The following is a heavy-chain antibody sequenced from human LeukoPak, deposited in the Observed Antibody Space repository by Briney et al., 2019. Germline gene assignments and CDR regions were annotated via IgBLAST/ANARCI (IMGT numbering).Heavy chain of an antibody. CDR3: ARGHSGSYLGWFDP. D-gene: IGHD1-26*01. CDR2: IWDDGSDK. V-gene: IGHV3-33*01. CDR1: GFTFNRYA. J-gene: IGHJ5*02. Sequence: GRSLRLSCAASGFTFNRYAMHWVRQAPGKGMEWMAVIWDDGSDKFYTDSVKGRFTLSRDNSKNTLYLQMNSLRAEDTAIYYCARGHSGSYLGWFDPWGQGTLVTVSS.